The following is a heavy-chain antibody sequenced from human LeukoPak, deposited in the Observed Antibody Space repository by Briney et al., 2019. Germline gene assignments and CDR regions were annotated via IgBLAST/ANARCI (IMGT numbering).Heavy chain of an antibody. Sequence: GSLILFCAASGFTFSSYGMHWVRQAPCKGLEWVAVISYDGSNKYYADSVKGRFTISRDNSKNTLYLQMNSLRAEDTAVYYCAKEGQNYDFWSGYTGNWFDPCGQGTLVTVSS. V-gene: IGHV3-30*18. CDR3: AKEGQNYDFWSGYTGNWFDP. D-gene: IGHD3-3*01. J-gene: IGHJ5*02. CDR2: ISYDGSNK. CDR1: GFTFSSYG.